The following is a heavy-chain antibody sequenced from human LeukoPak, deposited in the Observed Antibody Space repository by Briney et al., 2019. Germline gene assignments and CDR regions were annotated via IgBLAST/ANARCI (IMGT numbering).Heavy chain of an antibody. CDR1: GGSISSYY. D-gene: IGHD6-13*01. CDR3: ARTYPEINDRSSWYLPSYYFDY. Sequence: PSETLSLTCTVSGGSISSYYWSWIRQAPGKGLEWIGYTYHSGSTNYNPSLKSRVSISVDTSENQFSLKLSSVTAADTAVYYCARTYPEINDRSSWYLPSYYFDYWGQGTLVTVSS. J-gene: IGHJ4*02. V-gene: IGHV4-59*01. CDR2: TYHSGST.